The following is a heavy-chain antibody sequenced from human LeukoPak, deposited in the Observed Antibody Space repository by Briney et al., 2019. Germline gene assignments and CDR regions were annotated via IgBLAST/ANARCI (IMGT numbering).Heavy chain of an antibody. CDR1: GFTFSSYG. CDR2: IWYDASNK. CDR3: ARKSSSWIGMDV. J-gene: IGHJ6*02. D-gene: IGHD6-13*01. Sequence: GGSLRLSCAASGFTFSSYGMHWVRQAPGKGLEWVAVIWYDASNKYSADSVKGRFTISRDNSKNTLYLQMNSLRAEDTAVYYCARKSSSWIGMDVWGQGTTVTVSS. V-gene: IGHV3-33*01.